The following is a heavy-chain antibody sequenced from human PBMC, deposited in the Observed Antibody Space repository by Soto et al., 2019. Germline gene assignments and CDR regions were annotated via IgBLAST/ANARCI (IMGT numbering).Heavy chain of an antibody. CDR2: INSEGTTT. J-gene: IGHJ5*02. CDR1: GFTFSRNW. Sequence: EVQLVESGGGLVQPGGSLRLSCAASGFTFSRNWMHWVRQAPGKGLVWLSRINSEGTTTTYADSVKGRFTISRDNSENTVYLQINNLRADDTAVYYCATVGTGSYNWFDPWGQGTLVTVSS. CDR3: ATVGTGSYNWFDP. D-gene: IGHD6-13*01. V-gene: IGHV3-74*01.